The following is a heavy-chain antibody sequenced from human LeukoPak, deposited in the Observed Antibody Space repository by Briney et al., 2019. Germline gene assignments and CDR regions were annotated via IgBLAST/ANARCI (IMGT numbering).Heavy chain of an antibody. CDR2: IIPIFGTA. J-gene: IGHJ6*03. CDR1: GGTFSSYA. CDR3: ARSSSPHLDYYYYMDV. Sequence: SVKVSCKASGGTFSSYAISWVRQAPGQGLEWMGGIIPIFGTANYAQKFQGRVTITTDESTSTAYMELSSLRSEDTAVYYCARSSSPHLDYYYYMDVWGKGTTVTVSS. D-gene: IGHD6-13*01. V-gene: IGHV1-69*05.